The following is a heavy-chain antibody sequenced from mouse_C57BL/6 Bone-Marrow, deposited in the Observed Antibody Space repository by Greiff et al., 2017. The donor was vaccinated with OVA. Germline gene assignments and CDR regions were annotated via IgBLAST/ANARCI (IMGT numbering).Heavy chain of an antibody. CDR3: ARSGLLSIAY. V-gene: IGHV1-50*01. J-gene: IGHJ3*01. CDR1: GYTFTSYW. CDR2: IDPSDSYP. D-gene: IGHD3-1*01. Sequence: QVQLQQPGAELVKPGASVKLSCKASGYTFTSYWMQWVKQRPGQGLEWIGEIDPSDSYPNYNQKFKGKATLTVDTSSSTAYMQLSSLTSEDSAVYYCARSGLLSIAYWGQGTLVTVSA.